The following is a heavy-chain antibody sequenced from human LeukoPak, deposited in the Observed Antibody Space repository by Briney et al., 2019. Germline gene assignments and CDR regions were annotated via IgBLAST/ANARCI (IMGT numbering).Heavy chain of an antibody. Sequence: GASVTVTCQASGYNFRHYGIGWVRQAPRQGLEWMGWITAGNGNTNYAQKVQGRVTMTTDTSTSTAYMELRSLRSDDTAVYFCARDSARGYSYGYNAFDIWGQGTMVTVSS. J-gene: IGHJ3*02. D-gene: IGHD5-18*01. CDR1: GYNFRHYG. CDR3: ARDSARGYSYGYNAFDI. CDR2: ITAGNGNT. V-gene: IGHV1-18*01.